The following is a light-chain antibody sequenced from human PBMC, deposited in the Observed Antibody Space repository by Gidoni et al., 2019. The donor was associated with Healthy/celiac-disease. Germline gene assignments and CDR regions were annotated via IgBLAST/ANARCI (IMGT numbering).Light chain of an antibody. Sequence: DIVMTQSPLSLPVTPGEPASISCRSSQSPLHSNGYNYLDWYLQKQGQSPQLLIYLGSNRASGVPDRFSGSGSGTDFTLKISRVEAEDVGVYYCMQALQTPYTFGQGTKLEIK. V-gene: IGKV2-28*01. CDR2: LGS. CDR3: MQALQTPYT. CDR1: QSPLHSNGYNY. J-gene: IGKJ2*01.